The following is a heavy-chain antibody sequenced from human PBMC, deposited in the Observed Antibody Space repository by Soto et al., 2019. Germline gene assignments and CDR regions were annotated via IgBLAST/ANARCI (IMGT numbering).Heavy chain of an antibody. J-gene: IGHJ4*02. CDR3: AQDPIGV. CDR2: ISDSGGST. CDR1: GFTFSSFA. Sequence: GGSLRLSCAVSGFTFSSFAMSWVRQAPGKGLEWVSGISDSGGSTYYADSVKGRFTISRDNSKNTLYLQMNSLRADDTAIYHCAQDPIGVWGQGTLVTVSS. V-gene: IGHV3-23*01.